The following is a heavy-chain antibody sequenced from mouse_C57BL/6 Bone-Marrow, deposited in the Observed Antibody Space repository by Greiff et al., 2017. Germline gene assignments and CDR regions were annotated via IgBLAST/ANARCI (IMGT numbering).Heavy chain of an antibody. V-gene: IGHV10-3*01. CDR3: VRDPNWVYAMDY. CDR2: IRSKSSNYAT. D-gene: IGHD4-1*01. J-gene: IGHJ4*01. Sequence: DVMLVESGGGLVQPKGSLKLSCAASGFTFNTYAMHWVRQAPGKGLEWVARIRSKSSNYATYYADSVKDRFTISRDDSQSMLYLQMNNRKTEDTAMYDCVRDPNWVYAMDYWGQGTSVTVSS. CDR1: GFTFNTYA.